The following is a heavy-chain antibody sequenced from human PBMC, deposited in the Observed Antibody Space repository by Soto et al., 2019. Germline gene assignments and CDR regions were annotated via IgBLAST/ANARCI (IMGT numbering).Heavy chain of an antibody. Sequence: SETLSLTCAVYGGSFSGYYWSWIRQPPGKGLEWIGEINHSGSTNYNPSLKSRVTISVDTSKNQFSLKLSSVTAADTAVYYCARGPGRFWSGYFGVDYLSLYGMDVWGQGTTVTVSS. CDR3: ARGPGRFWSGYFGVDYLSLYGMDV. J-gene: IGHJ6*02. CDR2: INHSGST. CDR1: GGSFSGYY. V-gene: IGHV4-34*01. D-gene: IGHD3-3*01.